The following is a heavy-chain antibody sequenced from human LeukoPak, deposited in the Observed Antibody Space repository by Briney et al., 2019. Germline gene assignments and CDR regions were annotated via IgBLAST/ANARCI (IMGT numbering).Heavy chain of an antibody. CDR3: ARYRQNCSGGSCQSRWFDP. CDR1: AGTFSSYA. Sequence: SVKVSCKASAGTFSSYAIGWVRQAPGQGLEWMGRIILIFGIANYAQKFQGRVTITGDKSTSTAYMELSSLRSEDTAVYYCARYRQNCSGGSCQSRWFDPWGQGTLSPSTQ. V-gene: IGHV1-69*04. D-gene: IGHD2-15*01. J-gene: IGHJ5*02. CDR2: IILIFGIA.